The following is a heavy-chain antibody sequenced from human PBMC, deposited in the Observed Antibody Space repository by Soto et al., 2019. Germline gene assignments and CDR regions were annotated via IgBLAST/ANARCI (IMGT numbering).Heavy chain of an antibody. CDR2: INSDGSRI. CDR3: ARGIKNKYGMDV. CDR1: GLTFSDYW. J-gene: IGHJ6*02. D-gene: IGHD2-15*01. V-gene: IGHV3-74*01. Sequence: EVQLVESGGGSVQPGGSLRLSCAASGLTFSDYWMHWVRQAPGKGLVWLSRINSDGSRISQADSVKGRFTISRDNSKSTVYLQINSLRVEDSAVYYCARGIKNKYGMDVWGQGTTLIVSS.